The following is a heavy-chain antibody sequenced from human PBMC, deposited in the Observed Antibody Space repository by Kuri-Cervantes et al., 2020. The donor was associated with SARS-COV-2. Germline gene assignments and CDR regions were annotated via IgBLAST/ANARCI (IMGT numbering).Heavy chain of an antibody. V-gene: IGHV3-7*01. CDR2: IKQDGSGK. CDR3: ARGNKYLQH. D-gene: IGHD1/OR15-1a*01. CDR1: GFTFSSYW. J-gene: IGHJ1*01. Sequence: GESLKISCAASGFTFSSYWMSWVRQAPGKGLEWVANIKQDGSGKYYVDSVKGRFTISRDNAKNSLYLQMNSLRAEDTAVYYCARGNKYLQHWGQGTLVTVSS.